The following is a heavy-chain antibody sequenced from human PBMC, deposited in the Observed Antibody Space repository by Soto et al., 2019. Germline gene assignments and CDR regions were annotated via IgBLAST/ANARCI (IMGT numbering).Heavy chain of an antibody. V-gene: IGHV1-69*02. CDR3: VLVDNITGTTADYYCYMDV. CDR2: IIPILGIA. CDR1: GGTFGSYP. J-gene: IGHJ6*03. Sequence: QVQLVQSGAEVKKPGSSVKVSCKASGGTFGSYPISWLRQAPGQELEWRGRIIPILGIANYAHKFQGRVKITADKSASTAYMELSRLRSEDTAMYYCVLVDNITGTTADYYCYMDVWGKVTTVTVSS. D-gene: IGHD1-7*01.